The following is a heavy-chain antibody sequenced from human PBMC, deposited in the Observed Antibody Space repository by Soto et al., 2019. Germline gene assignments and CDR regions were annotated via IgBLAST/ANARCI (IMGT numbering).Heavy chain of an antibody. D-gene: IGHD5-18*01. J-gene: IGHJ4*02. CDR2: INPNSGGT. CDR3: ARGYSYGFHWDY. V-gene: IGHV1-2*02. CDR1: GYTFTGYY. Sequence: AAVKVSCKASGYTFTGYYMHWVRQAPGQGLEWMGWINPNSGGTNYAQKFQGRVTMTRDTSISTAYMELSRLRSDDTAVYYCARGYSYGFHWDYWGQGTLVTVSS.